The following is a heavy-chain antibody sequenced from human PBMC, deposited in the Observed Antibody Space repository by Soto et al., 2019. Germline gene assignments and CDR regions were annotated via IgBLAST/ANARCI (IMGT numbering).Heavy chain of an antibody. CDR3: ARDYYSSGWYGGNYYYGMDV. J-gene: IGHJ6*02. CDR2: ISSSSSYI. CDR1: GFTFSSYS. V-gene: IGHV3-21*01. Sequence: GGSLRLSCAASGFTFSSYSMNWVRQAPGKGLEWVSSISSSSSYIYYADSVKGRFTISRDNAKNSLYLQMNSLRAEDTAVYYCARDYYSSGWYGGNYYYGMDVWGQGTTVTVS. D-gene: IGHD6-19*01.